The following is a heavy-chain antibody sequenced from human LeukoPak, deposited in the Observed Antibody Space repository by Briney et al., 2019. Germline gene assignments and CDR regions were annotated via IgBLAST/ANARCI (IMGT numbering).Heavy chain of an antibody. V-gene: IGHV3-48*01. CDR1: GFTFSDYG. CDR2: ISSISSTI. Sequence: GGSLRLSCVASGFTFSDYGMNWVRQAPGKGLEWVSHISSISSTIEYGDSVKGRFTISRDNAKNSLYLQMNSLRAEDTAVYYCAREWDSWGQGTLVTVSS. J-gene: IGHJ4*02. CDR3: AREWDS.